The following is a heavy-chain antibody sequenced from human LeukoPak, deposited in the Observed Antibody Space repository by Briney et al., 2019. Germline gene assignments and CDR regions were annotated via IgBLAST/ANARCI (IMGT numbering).Heavy chain of an antibody. Sequence: GGSLRLSCAASGFTFSSYSMNWVRQAPGKGLEWVSYISSSSSTIYYADSVKGRFTISRDNAKNSLYLQMNSLRAEDTAVYYCARDRNTGPERGYYYGMDVWGQGTTVTVSS. V-gene: IGHV3-48*04. CDR1: GFTFSSYS. J-gene: IGHJ6*02. D-gene: IGHD1-14*01. CDR2: ISSSSSTI. CDR3: ARDRNTGPERGYYYGMDV.